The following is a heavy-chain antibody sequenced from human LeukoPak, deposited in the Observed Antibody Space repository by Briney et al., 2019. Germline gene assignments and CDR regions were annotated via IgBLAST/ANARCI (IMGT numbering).Heavy chain of an antibody. V-gene: IGHV1-18*01. D-gene: IGHD3-16*02. CDR2: ISAYNGNT. CDR3: ARVGYVWGSYRYNYFDY. J-gene: IGHJ4*02. Sequence: ASVKVSCKASGYTFTSYGISWVRQAPGQGLEWMGWISAYNGNTNYAQKLQGRVTMTTDTSTSTAYMGLRSLRSDDTAVYYCARVGYVWGSYRYNYFDYWGQGTLVTVSS. CDR1: GYTFTSYG.